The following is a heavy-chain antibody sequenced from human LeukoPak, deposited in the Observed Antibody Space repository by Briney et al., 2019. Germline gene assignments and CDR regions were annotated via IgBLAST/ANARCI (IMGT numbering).Heavy chain of an antibody. D-gene: IGHD5-24*01. J-gene: IGHJ6*03. V-gene: IGHV3-7*01. CDR2: IKQDGSEK. CDR1: GFTFSSYW. CDR3: ARDVEGNIGDYYYYMDV. Sequence: GGSLRLSCAASGFTFSSYWMSWVRQAPGKGLEWVANIKQDGSEKYYVDSVKGRFTISRDNAKNSLYLQMNSLRAEDTAVYYCARDVEGNIGDYYYYMDVWGKGTTVTVSS.